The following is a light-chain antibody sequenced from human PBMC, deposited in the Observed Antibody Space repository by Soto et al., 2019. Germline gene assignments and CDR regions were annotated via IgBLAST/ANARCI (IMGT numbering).Light chain of an antibody. CDR2: GAS. J-gene: IGKJ4*01. Sequence: EIVLTQSPGTLSLSPGERATLSCRASQSVRSSHLAWYQQMPGQAPRLLIHGASNRATGIPDRFSGSGSGTDFTLTISRLEPEDFAVYYCQQYSSSPLTFGGGTKVDIK. CDR1: QSVRSSH. CDR3: QQYSSSPLT. V-gene: IGKV3-20*01.